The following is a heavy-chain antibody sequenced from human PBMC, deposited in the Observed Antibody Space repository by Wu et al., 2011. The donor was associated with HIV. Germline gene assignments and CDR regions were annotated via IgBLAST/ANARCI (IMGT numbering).Heavy chain of an antibody. CDR3: ARGSSDWSSAGIFDY. CDR2: SIPIFGSA. CDR1: GGTFSNYA. V-gene: IGHV1-69*14. Sequence: QVQLVQSGAEVKRPGSSVKVSCKASGGTFSNYAITWVRQAPGQGLEWMGRSIPIFGSANYAQKFQGRVTIIADTSTSTAYMELSSLRSEDTAVYYCARGSSDWSSAGIFDYWGQGTLVTVSS. D-gene: IGHD6-13*01. J-gene: IGHJ4*02.